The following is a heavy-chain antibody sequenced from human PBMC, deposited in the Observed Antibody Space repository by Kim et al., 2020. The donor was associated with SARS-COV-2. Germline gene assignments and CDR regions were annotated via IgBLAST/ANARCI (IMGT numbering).Heavy chain of an antibody. V-gene: IGHV1-2*02. D-gene: IGHD3-10*01. Sequence: YAQKFQGRVTMTRDTSISTAYMELSRLRSDDTAVYYCASLDYGSGSPVDYWGQGTLVTVSS. CDR3: ASLDYGSGSPVDY. J-gene: IGHJ4*02.